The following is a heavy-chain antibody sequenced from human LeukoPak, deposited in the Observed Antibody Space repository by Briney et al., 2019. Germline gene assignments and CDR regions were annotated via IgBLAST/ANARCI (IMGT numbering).Heavy chain of an antibody. V-gene: IGHV1-3*01. Sequence: ASVKVSCKASGYTFTTYAMHWVRQAPGQRLEWMGWISAGNGNTKYSQKFQGRVTVTSDTSASTAYMELSSLRSEDTAVYYCARPDYGDTPPRYWGQGTLVTVSS. CDR3: ARPDYGDTPPRY. D-gene: IGHD4-17*01. CDR1: GYTFTTYA. CDR2: ISAGNGNT. J-gene: IGHJ4*02.